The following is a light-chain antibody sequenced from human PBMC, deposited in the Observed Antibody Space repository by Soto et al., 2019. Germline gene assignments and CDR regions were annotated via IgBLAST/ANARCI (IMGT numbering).Light chain of an antibody. Sequence: EIVLTQSPGTLSLSPGERATLSCRASQSVSSSYLAWYQQKPGQAPRLLIYGASSRATGIPDRFSGSGSGTDFTITISRLEPEDFAVYYCQQYGSSPPNTFGQGTKLELK. CDR2: GAS. CDR1: QSVSSSY. CDR3: QQYGSSPPNT. V-gene: IGKV3-20*01. J-gene: IGKJ2*01.